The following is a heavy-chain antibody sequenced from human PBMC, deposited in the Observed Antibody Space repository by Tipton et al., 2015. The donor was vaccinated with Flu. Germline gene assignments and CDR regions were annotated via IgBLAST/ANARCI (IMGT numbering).Heavy chain of an antibody. V-gene: IGHV4-59*01. D-gene: IGHD2-15*01. CDR2: IYFTGST. CDR1: GGSMSNNF. J-gene: IGHJ4*02. CDR3: ARGGGSPSY. Sequence: TLSLTCTVSGGSMSNNFWSWFRQPAEKGLEWIGYIYFTGSTNYNPSLKSRVTISVDMSKNQFSLKLTSVTAADTAVYYCARGGGSPSYWGQGTLVTVSS.